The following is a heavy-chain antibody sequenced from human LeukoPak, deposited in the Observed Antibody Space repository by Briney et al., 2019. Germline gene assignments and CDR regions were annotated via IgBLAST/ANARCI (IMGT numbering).Heavy chain of an antibody. CDR1: GYTFTSYY. CDR3: ARGGSSANWFDP. V-gene: IGHV1-46*01. J-gene: IGHJ5*02. CDR2: INPSGGST. Sequence: GAPVKVSCKASGYTFTSYYMHWVRQAPGQGLEWMGIINPSGGSTSYAQKFQGRVTVTRDTSTSTVYMELSSLRSEDTAVYYCARGGSSANWFDPWGQGTLVTVSS.